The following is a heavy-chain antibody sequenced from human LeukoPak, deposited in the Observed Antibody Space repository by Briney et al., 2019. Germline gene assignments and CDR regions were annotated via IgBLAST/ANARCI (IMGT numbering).Heavy chain of an antibody. CDR3: ARGGDGDILTGLVFDY. V-gene: IGHV1-18*01. D-gene: IGHD3-9*01. Sequence: GASVKVSCTASGYRFTSYGISWVRQAPGQGKEWMGWISAYNGNTNYAQKLQGRVTMPTDTSTSTAYMELRSLRSDDTAVYYCARGGDGDILTGLVFDYWGQGTLLTVSS. J-gene: IGHJ4*02. CDR1: GYRFTSYG. CDR2: ISAYNGNT.